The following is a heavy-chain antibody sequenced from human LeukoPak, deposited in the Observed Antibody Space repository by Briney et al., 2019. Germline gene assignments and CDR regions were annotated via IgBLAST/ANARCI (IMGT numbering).Heavy chain of an antibody. Sequence: SETLSLTCTVSGGSISSSSYYWGWIRQPPGKGLEWIGSIYYSGSTYYNPSLKSRVTISVDTSKNQFSLKLSSVTAADTAVYYCARDRDYYDSSGYSIDYWGQGTLVTVSS. CDR3: ARDRDYYDSSGYSIDY. J-gene: IGHJ4*02. D-gene: IGHD3-22*01. CDR2: IYYSGST. CDR1: GGSISSSSYY. V-gene: IGHV4-39*07.